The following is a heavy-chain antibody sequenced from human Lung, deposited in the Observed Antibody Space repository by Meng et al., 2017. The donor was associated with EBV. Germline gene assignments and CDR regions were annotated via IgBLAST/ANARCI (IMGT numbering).Heavy chain of an antibody. CDR1: GSTFSSYA. J-gene: IGHJ4*02. D-gene: IGHD3-10*01. CDR3: ASESGRGYTPDY. Sequence: QVQWVQSGVEVNKPGFSVQGSCKASGSTFSSYAISWVRQAPGQGLEWLGGLIPMFGAPNYAQKFQGRVTITADEYTSTHFMELSSLRSEDTAVYYCASESGRGYTPDYWGQGTLVTGSS. CDR2: LIPMFGAP. V-gene: IGHV1-69*01.